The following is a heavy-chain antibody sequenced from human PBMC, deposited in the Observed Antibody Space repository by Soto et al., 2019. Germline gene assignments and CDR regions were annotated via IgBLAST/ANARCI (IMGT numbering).Heavy chain of an antibody. J-gene: IGHJ5*01. D-gene: IGHD6-13*01. CDR2: ISDSGGST. CDR1: GFTFSSYA. Sequence: EVQLLESGGGLVQPGGSLRLSCEASGFTFSSYAMSWVRQAPGKGLEWVSSISDSGGSTWYADSVKGRFTVSRDNSRNTLYVQLNSLRGDDTAVYYCAKGIRYGSSWYAGIGSWGQGTLVTVSS. V-gene: IGHV3-23*01. CDR3: AKGIRYGSSWYAGIGS.